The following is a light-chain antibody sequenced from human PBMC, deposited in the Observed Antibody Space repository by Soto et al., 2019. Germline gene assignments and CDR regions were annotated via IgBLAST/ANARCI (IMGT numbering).Light chain of an antibody. J-gene: IGKJ4*01. CDR1: QSVLYSSNNKNY. Sequence: DIVMTQSPDSLAVSLGERATINCKSSQSVLYSSNNKNYLAWYQQKPGQPPKLLIYWASTRESGVPDRFSGSGSGTDFTLKISRVEAEDVGVYYCMQSVQFPRTFGGGTKVDIK. CDR3: MQSVQFPRT. V-gene: IGKV4-1*01. CDR2: WAS.